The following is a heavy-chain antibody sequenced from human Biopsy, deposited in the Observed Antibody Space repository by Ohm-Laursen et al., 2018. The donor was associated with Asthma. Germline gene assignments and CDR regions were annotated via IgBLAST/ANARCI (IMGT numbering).Heavy chain of an antibody. D-gene: IGHD1-26*01. J-gene: IGHJ6*02. V-gene: IGHV4-59*12. Sequence: SDTLSLTCTVSGVSIRSYYWTWIRQPPGKGLEWIGNIHYSGSTYSNPSLKSRVTISVDTSKKQISLRLTSVTAADTAVYYCARGSSSRLSQWELLVSGGKRAHSYYGLDVWGQGTTATVSS. CDR1: GVSIRSYY. CDR3: ARGSSSRLSQWELLVSGGKRAHSYYGLDV. CDR2: IHYSGST.